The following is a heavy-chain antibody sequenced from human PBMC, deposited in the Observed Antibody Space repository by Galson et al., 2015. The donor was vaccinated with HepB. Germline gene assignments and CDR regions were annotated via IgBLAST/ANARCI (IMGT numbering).Heavy chain of an antibody. V-gene: IGHV3-23*01. CDR2: ISNNGDRT. Sequence: LRLSCAASGFTFSSYDMHWVRQATGKGLEWVSSISNNGDRTYYADSVRGRFTISRDNSQNMVYVQMNSLRAEDSAVYYCAKDDCSGRPCLLLNYFDYWGQGALVTVSS. J-gene: IGHJ4*02. CDR1: GFTFSSYD. D-gene: IGHD2-15*01. CDR3: AKDDCSGRPCLLLNYFDY.